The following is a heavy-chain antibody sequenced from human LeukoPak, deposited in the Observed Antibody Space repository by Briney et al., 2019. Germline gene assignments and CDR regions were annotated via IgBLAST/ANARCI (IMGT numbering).Heavy chain of an antibody. D-gene: IGHD3-16*01. CDR1: GFTFSSYA. V-gene: IGHV3-23*01. Sequence: GGSLRLSCAASGFTFSSYAMSWVRQAPGKGLERVSAISGNGDTTYYTDSVKGRFTISRDNSKNTLYLQMNSLRAEDTAVYYCAKVTGGDMITYGGLDYWGQGTLVTVSS. CDR2: ISGNGDTT. CDR3: AKVTGGDMITYGGLDY. J-gene: IGHJ4*02.